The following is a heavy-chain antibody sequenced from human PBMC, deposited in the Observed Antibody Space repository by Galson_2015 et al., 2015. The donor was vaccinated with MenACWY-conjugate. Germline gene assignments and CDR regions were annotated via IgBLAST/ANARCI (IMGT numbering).Heavy chain of an antibody. V-gene: IGHV1-69*13. CDR3: ARAETAEDDWRMTPYYYYYMDV. CDR1: GGTFSSYA. Sequence: QSGAEVKKPEASVKVSCKASGGTFSSYAISWVRQAPGQGLEWMGGIIPIFGTANYAQKFQGRVTITADESTSTAYMELSSLRSEDTAVYYCARAETAEDDWRMTPYYYYYMDVWGKGTTVTVSS. CDR2: IIPIFGTA. D-gene: IGHD3-9*01. J-gene: IGHJ6*03.